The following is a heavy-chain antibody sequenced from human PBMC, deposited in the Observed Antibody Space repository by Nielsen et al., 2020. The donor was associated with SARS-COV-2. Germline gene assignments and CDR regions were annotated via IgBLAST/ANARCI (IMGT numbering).Heavy chain of an antibody. CDR1: GFAFSVYG. D-gene: IGHD1-14*01. CDR2: ISSGGATM. CDR3: ARDREPGYNAVDY. Sequence: GESLKISCAASGFAFSVYGMNWVRHTPGKGLEWLSYISSGGATMYYAYSVKGRFTVSRDNAKNSLYLRMNSLRAEDTAIYYCARDREPGYNAVDYWGQGTLVTVSS. J-gene: IGHJ4*02. V-gene: IGHV3-48*01.